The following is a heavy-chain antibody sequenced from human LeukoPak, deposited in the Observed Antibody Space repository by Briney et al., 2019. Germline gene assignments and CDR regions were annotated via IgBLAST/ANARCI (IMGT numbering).Heavy chain of an antibody. V-gene: IGHV3-7*01. D-gene: IGHD2-21*01. CDR1: GFTFSSYW. CDR2: IKQDGSEK. J-gene: IGHJ6*03. CDR3: ARSLWGGWAYYHFHYTDV. Sequence: PGGSLRLSCAASGFTFSSYWMSWVRQAPGKGLEWVANIKQDGSEKYYVDSVKGRFTISRDNAKNSLYLQMNSLRAEDTAVYYCARSLWGGWAYYHFHYTDVWGKGTTVTVSS.